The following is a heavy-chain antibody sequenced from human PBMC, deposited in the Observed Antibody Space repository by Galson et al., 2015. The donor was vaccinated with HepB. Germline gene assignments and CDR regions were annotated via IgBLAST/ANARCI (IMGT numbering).Heavy chain of an antibody. D-gene: IGHD4-17*01. CDR1: GFTFSSYA. Sequence: SLRLSCAASGFTFSSYAMHWVRQAPGKGLEWVAVIWYDGSNKYYADSVKGRFTISRDNSKNTLYLQMNSLRAEDTAVYYCARPKALRGWYFDLWGRGTLVTVSS. V-gene: IGHV3-33*08. CDR3: ARPKALRGWYFDL. CDR2: IWYDGSNK. J-gene: IGHJ2*01.